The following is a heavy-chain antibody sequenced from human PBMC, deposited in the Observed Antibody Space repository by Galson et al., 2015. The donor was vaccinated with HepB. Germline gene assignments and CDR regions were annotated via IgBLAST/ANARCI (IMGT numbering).Heavy chain of an antibody. J-gene: IGHJ3*02. CDR2: ISAYNGNT. D-gene: IGHD2-2*01. Sequence: SVKVSCKASGYTFTSYGISWVRQAPGQGLEWMGWISAYNGNTNYAQKLQGRVTMTTDTSTSTAYMELRSLRSDDTAVYYCARDERYCSSTSCKQRGSVAFDIWVQGTMVTVSS. V-gene: IGHV1-18*01. CDR1: GYTFTSYG. CDR3: ARDERYCSSTSCKQRGSVAFDI.